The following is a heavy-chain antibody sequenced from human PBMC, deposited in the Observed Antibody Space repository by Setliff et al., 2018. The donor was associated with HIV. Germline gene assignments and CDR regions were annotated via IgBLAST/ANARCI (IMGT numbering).Heavy chain of an antibody. D-gene: IGHD6-19*01. V-gene: IGHV1-46*01. J-gene: IGHJ5*02. CDR1: GYTFTNYY. Sequence: ASVKVSCKTSGYTFTNYYVPWVRQAPGQGLEWMGVITPNGGSANYAQKFQGRVTMTSDTSTSTVYMELRNLRPDDTAVYFCTRSSSDWIQVRFDPWGQGTLVTVSS. CDR3: TRSSSDWIQVRFDP. CDR2: ITPNGGSA.